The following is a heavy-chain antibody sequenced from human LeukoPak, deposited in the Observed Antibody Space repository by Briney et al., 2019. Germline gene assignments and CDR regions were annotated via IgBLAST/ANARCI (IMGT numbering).Heavy chain of an antibody. D-gene: IGHD5-12*01. Sequence: ASVKVSCKASGGTFSSYAISWVRQAPGRGLEWMGGIIPIFGTANYAQKFQGRVTITADKSTSTAYMELSSLRSEDTAVYYCARDLVATTGIYYYYYMDVWGKGTTVTVSS. J-gene: IGHJ6*03. V-gene: IGHV1-69*06. CDR3: ARDLVATTGIYYYYYMDV. CDR1: GGTFSSYA. CDR2: IIPIFGTA.